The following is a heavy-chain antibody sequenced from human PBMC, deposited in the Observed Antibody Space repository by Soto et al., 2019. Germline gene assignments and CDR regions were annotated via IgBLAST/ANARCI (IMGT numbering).Heavy chain of an antibody. CDR1: GYSISSSNW. V-gene: IGHV4-28*01. D-gene: IGHD1-26*01. Sequence: QVQLQESGPGLVKPSDTLSLTCAVSGYSISSSNWWGWIRQPPGKGLEWIGYIYYSGTTYYNPSLKSRVTMSVDTSKNRFSRKLTSVTAVDTAVYYCARREIQGPIDYWGQGTLVTVSS. CDR3: ARREIQGPIDY. CDR2: IYYSGTT. J-gene: IGHJ4*02.